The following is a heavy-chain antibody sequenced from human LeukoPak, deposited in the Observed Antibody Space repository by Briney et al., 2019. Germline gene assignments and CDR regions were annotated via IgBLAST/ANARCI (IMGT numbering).Heavy chain of an antibody. CDR3: ARDPHGDQVDTAMVPT. CDR1: GFAVSNNY. Sequence: GGSLRLSCAASGFAVSNNYMSWVRQAPGKGLEWVSVIYSGGSTYYADSVKGRFTISRDNSKNTLYLQMNSLRAEDTAVYYCARDPHGDQVDTAMVPTWGQGTLVTVSS. J-gene: IGHJ5*02. D-gene: IGHD5-18*01. CDR2: IYSGGST. V-gene: IGHV3-66*01.